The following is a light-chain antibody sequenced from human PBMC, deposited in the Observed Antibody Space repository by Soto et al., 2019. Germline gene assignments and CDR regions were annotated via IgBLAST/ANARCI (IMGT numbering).Light chain of an antibody. CDR2: GVS. J-gene: IGLJ1*01. V-gene: IGLV2-18*02. CDR1: DTDVGSYNR. Sequence: QSALTQPPSVSGSPGQSVTISCTGTDTDVGSYNRVSWYQQPPGTAPKLMIYGVSKRPSGVPDRCSGSKSGNTASLIISGLQAEDEGEYYCCSYSSSTHYVFGTGTKLTVL. CDR3: CSYSSSTHYV.